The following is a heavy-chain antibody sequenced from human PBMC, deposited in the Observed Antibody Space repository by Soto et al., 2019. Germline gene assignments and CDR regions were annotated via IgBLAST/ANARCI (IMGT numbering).Heavy chain of an antibody. CDR3: ARYCSGGSCYHGMDG. V-gene: IGHV3-21*01. CDR2: ISSSGYI. J-gene: IGHJ6*02. CDR1: GGHLHSYT. Sequence: GGSLRLFWTASGGHLHSYTINWVRPAPGKRLEWLSSISSSGYIFSTDSVRGRFTISRDNAKNSVYLQINSLRAEDTAVYVCARYCSGGSCYHGMDGWGQGTTVTLS. D-gene: IGHD2-15*01.